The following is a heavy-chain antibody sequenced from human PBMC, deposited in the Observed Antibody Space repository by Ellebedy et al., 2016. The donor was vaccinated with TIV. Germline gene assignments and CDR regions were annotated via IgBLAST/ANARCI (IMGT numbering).Heavy chain of an antibody. D-gene: IGHD3-22*01. CDR1: GFTFSSYA. V-gene: IGHV3-74*01. Sequence: GESLKISCAASGFTFSSYAMSWVRQAPGRGLVWVSRINSDGSSTSYADSVKGRFTISRDNAKNTLYLQMNSLRAEDTAVYYCARGTTYYYDSSGYLFDYWGQGTLVTVSS. J-gene: IGHJ4*02. CDR2: INSDGSST. CDR3: ARGTTYYYDSSGYLFDY.